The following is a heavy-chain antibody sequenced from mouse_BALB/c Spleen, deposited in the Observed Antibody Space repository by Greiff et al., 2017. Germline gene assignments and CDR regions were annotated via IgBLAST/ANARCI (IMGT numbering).Heavy chain of an antibody. J-gene: IGHJ4*01. CDR2: TDPENGDS. V-gene: IGHV14-4*02. D-gene: IGHD1-1*01. CDR1: GFNIKDYY. CDR3: NAVPITPYYAMDY. Sequence: EVQLQHSGAELVRSGASVKLSCTASGFNIKDYYMHWLKQRPEQGLEWIGWTDPENGDSEYAPKFQGKATMTADTSSNTAYLQLSSLTSEDTAVYDCNAVPITPYYAMDYWGQGTSVTVSS.